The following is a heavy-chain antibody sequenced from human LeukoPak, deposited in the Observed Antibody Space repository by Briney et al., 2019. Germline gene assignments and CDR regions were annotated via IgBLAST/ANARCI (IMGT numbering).Heavy chain of an antibody. CDR3: ARMVGEFLLFDY. D-gene: IGHD3-10*02. CDR2: ISSSSSYI. Sequence: GGSLRLSCAASGFTFSSYSMNWVRQAPGKGLEWVSSISSSSSYIYYADSVKGRFTISRDNAKNSLYLQMNSLRAEDTAVYYCARMVGEFLLFDYWGQGTLVTVSS. CDR1: GFTFSSYS. V-gene: IGHV3-21*01. J-gene: IGHJ4*02.